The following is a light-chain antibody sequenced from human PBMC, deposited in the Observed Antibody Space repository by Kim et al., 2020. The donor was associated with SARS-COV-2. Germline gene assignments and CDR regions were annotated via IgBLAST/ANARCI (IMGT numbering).Light chain of an antibody. CDR3: QQYASHWT. Sequence: SVSVGDRVTITCRDSQSVNYWLAWYQQKPRKAPKLLIYAATTLKNGVPSRFSGSVSGTEFTLTISSLQTDDFATYYCQQYASHWTFGHGTKVDIK. J-gene: IGKJ1*01. CDR2: AAT. CDR1: QSVNYW. V-gene: IGKV1-5*03.